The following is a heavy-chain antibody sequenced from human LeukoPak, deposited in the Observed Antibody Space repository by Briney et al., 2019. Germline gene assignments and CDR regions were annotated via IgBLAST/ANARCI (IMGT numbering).Heavy chain of an antibody. Sequence: ASVKVSCKASGYTFTGYYMHWVRQAPGQGLEWMGWINPNSGGTNYAQKFQGRVTMTSDTSISTAYMVLSRLRSDDTAVYYCASLGYCSSTSCYGGEYYYYGMDVWGQGTTVTVSS. V-gene: IGHV1-2*02. CDR3: ASLGYCSSTSCYGGEYYYYGMDV. CDR2: INPNSGGT. D-gene: IGHD2-2*01. J-gene: IGHJ6*02. CDR1: GYTFTGYY.